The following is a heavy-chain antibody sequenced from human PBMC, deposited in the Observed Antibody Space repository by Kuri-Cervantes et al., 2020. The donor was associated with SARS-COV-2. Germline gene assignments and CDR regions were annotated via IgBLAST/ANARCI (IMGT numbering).Heavy chain of an antibody. CDR2: IYYSGST. Sequence: ESLKISCTVSGGSISSYYWSWIRQPPGKGPEWIGYIYYSGSTNYNPSLKSRVTISLDTSNNYISLNLRSVTAADTAVYYCARGHGDFWSGYPPGLWGQGTLVTVSS. J-gene: IGHJ4*02. D-gene: IGHD3-3*01. V-gene: IGHV4-59*12. CDR1: GGSISSYY. CDR3: ARGHGDFWSGYPPGL.